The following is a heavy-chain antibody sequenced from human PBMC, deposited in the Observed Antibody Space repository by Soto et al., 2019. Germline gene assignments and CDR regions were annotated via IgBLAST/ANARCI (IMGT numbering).Heavy chain of an antibody. CDR3: VRDGTKTLRDWFDP. CDR1: GASISGFS. J-gene: IGHJ5*02. Sequence: QVQLQESGPGLVKPSETLSLTCTVSGASISGFSWCWIRKSAGQGLEWIGCIYATGTTDYNPSLKSRVMMSVDTSKKQFSLKLRSVTAADTAVYYCVRDGTKTLRDWFDPWGEGISDTVSS. V-gene: IGHV4-4*07. CDR2: IYATGTT. D-gene: IGHD1-1*01.